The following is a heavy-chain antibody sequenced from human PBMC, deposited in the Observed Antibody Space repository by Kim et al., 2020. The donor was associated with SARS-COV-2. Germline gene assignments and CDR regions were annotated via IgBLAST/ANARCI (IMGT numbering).Heavy chain of an antibody. CDR3: ARARSTDAYCGGDCHDYGMDV. CDR2: ISSSSSYI. D-gene: IGHD2-21*02. J-gene: IGHJ6*02. V-gene: IGHV3-21*01. Sequence: GGSLRLSCAASGFTFSSYSMNWVRQAPGKGLEWVSSISSSSSYIYYADSVKGRFTISRDNAKNSLYLQMNSLRAEDTAVYYCARARSTDAYCGGDCHDYGMDVWGQGTTVTVSS. CDR1: GFTFSSYS.